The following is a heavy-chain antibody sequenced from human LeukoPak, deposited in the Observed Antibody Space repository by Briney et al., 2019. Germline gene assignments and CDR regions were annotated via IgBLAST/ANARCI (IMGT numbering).Heavy chain of an antibody. D-gene: IGHD6-19*01. CDR2: FDPEDGET. V-gene: IGHV1-24*01. CDR1: GYTLTELS. CDR3: ATARYSSGWYGGFDY. J-gene: IGHJ4*02. Sequence: ASVKVSCKVSGYTLTELSMHWVRQAPGKGLEWMGGFDPEDGETIYAQKFQGRVTMTEDTSTDTAYMELSSLRSEDTAVHYCATARYSSGWYGGFDYWGQGTLVTVSS.